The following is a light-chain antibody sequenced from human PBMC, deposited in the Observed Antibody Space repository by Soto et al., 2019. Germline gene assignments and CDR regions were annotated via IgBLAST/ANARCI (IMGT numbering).Light chain of an antibody. CDR2: GAS. Sequence: EIVLTQSPGTLSLSPGERATLSCRASQSVSSSYLAWYQQKPGQAPRLLIYGASSRATGIPDRFSGSGSGTDVILTISRLEPEDFAVYYCQQYGSSPRTFGGGTKVEIK. J-gene: IGKJ4*01. CDR1: QSVSSSY. CDR3: QQYGSSPRT. V-gene: IGKV3-20*01.